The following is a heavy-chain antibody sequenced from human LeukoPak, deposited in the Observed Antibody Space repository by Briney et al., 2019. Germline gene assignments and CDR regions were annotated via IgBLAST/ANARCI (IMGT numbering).Heavy chain of an antibody. V-gene: IGHV5-51*01. CDR3: ARAGWGRSSSPYLFDY. CDR2: IYPGDSDT. J-gene: IGHJ4*02. CDR1: GYSFTSYW. D-gene: IGHD6-6*01. Sequence: GESLKISCKGSGYSFTSYWIGWVRQMPGKGLEWMGIIYPGDSDTRYSPSFQGQVTISADKSISTAYLQWSSLKASDTAMYYCARAGWGRSSSPYLFDYWGQGTLVTVSS.